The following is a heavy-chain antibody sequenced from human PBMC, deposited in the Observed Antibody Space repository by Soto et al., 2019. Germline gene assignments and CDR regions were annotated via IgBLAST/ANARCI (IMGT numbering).Heavy chain of an antibody. Sequence: SETLSLTCTVARSSISSYHWSWIRPPPGKGLEWIGYIYYSGSTIYNPSLKSRVTIPVDTSKNQFSLKLSSVTAADTAVYYCARNACSSASCHPYFDYWGQGTLVTVSS. D-gene: IGHD2-2*01. V-gene: IGHV4-59*01. CDR1: RSSISSYH. CDR2: IYYSGST. CDR3: ARNACSSASCHPYFDY. J-gene: IGHJ4*02.